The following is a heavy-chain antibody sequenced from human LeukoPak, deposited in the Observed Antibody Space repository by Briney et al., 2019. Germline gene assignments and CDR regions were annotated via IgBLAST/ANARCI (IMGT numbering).Heavy chain of an antibody. Sequence: SVKVSCKASGGTFSSYAISWVRQAPGQGLEWMGGIIPIFGTANYAQKFQGRVTITADESTSTAYMELSSLRSEDTAVYYCAREGYYDSSGEEVFDPWGQGTLVTVSS. CDR2: IIPIFGTA. CDR3: AREGYYDSSGEEVFDP. D-gene: IGHD3-22*01. J-gene: IGHJ5*02. V-gene: IGHV1-69*01. CDR1: GGTFSSYA.